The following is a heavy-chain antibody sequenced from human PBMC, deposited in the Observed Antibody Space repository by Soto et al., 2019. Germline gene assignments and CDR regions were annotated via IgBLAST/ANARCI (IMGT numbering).Heavy chain of an antibody. J-gene: IGHJ4*02. D-gene: IGHD6-13*01. CDR3: ARSRGISSSWPLGY. Sequence: QVQLVQSGAEVKKPGASVKVSCKASGYTFTSYAMHRVRQAPGQRLGWMGWINAGNGNTKYSQKFQGRVTITRDTSASTAYMELSSLRSEDTAVYYCARSRGISSSWPLGYWGQGTLVTVSS. V-gene: IGHV1-3*01. CDR1: GYTFTSYA. CDR2: INAGNGNT.